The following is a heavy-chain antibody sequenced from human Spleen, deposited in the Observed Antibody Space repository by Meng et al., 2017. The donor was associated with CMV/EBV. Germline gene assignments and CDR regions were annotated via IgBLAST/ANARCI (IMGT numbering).Heavy chain of an antibody. Sequence: GSLRLSCTVSGGSISGSNSYWGWIRQPPGKGLEWIGTIYYTGSAYYNPSLKSRVTISVDTSKNQFSLKANSVTAADSAVYYCARHQYCRSTTCPSDFWGQGTLVTVSS. CDR1: GGSISGSNSY. J-gene: IGHJ4*02. CDR3: ARHQYCRSTTCPSDF. D-gene: IGHD2-2*01. V-gene: IGHV4-39*01. CDR2: IYYTGSA.